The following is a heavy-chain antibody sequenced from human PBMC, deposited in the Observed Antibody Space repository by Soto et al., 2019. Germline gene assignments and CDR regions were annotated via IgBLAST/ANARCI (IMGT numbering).Heavy chain of an antibody. J-gene: IGHJ4*02. CDR3: ARHLGGWPDY. V-gene: IGHV3-66*04. D-gene: IGHD2-15*01. CDR2: LYSDDST. Sequence: PGGSLRLSCAAYGFTVSGIYMSWVRQAPGKGLEWVSLLYSDDSTYYADSVKGRFTISRDNSKNTLFLQMNSLRAEDTAVYYCARHLGGWPDYWGQGTLVTVSS. CDR1: GFTVSGIY.